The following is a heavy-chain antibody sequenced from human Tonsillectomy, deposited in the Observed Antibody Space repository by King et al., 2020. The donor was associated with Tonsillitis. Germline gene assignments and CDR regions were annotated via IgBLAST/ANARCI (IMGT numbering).Heavy chain of an antibody. Sequence: QLVQSGGGVVQPGRSLRLSCAASRFTFTTYTLHWVRQAPGKGLEWVAVISHDGSNKYYADSVQGRFTISRDNSNNTLYLQMNSLSAEDTAVYYCAGDAGGYCSGTSCLSWFDPWGQGTLVTVSS. CDR1: RFTFTTYT. D-gene: IGHD2-2*03. J-gene: IGHJ5*02. CDR2: ISHDGSNK. V-gene: IGHV3-30*04. CDR3: AGDAGGYCSGTSCLSWFDP.